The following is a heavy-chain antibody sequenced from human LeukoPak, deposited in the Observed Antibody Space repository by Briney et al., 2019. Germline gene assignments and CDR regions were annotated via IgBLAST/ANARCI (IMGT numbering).Heavy chain of an antibody. J-gene: IGHJ6*03. Sequence: GGSLRLPCAASGFTFSGYAMHWVRQAPGKGLEWVAVISYDGGNKYYADSVKGRFTISRDNSKNTLYLQMNSLRAEDTTLYYCARDKTVYCSSSSCYGPMDVWGKGTTVTVSS. D-gene: IGHD2-2*01. V-gene: IGHV3-30*04. CDR2: ISYDGGNK. CDR3: ARDKTVYCSSSSCYGPMDV. CDR1: GFTFSGYA.